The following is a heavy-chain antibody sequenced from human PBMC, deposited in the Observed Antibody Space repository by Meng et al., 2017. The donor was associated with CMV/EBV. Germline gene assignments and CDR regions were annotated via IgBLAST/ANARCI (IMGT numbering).Heavy chain of an antibody. Sequence: GGSLRLSCAASGFTFSSYWMSWVRQAPGKGLEWVANIKQDGSEKYYVDSVKGRFTISRDNAKNSLYLQMNSLRAEDTAVYYCARGIVVVPAARTNYYYYYGMDVWGQGPTVTVSS. D-gene: IGHD2-2*01. CDR1: GFTFSSYW. V-gene: IGHV3-7*01. J-gene: IGHJ6*02. CDR2: IKQDGSEK. CDR3: ARGIVVVPAARTNYYYYYGMDV.